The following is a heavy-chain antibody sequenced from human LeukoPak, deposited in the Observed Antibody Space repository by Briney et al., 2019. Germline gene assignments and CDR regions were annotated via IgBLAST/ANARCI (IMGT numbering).Heavy chain of an antibody. CDR3: ASVTMVRGVMRSGGPYYFDY. J-gene: IGHJ4*02. CDR2: ISSSSSYT. V-gene: IGHV3-11*06. Sequence: GGSLRLSCAASGFTFSDYYMSWIRQAPGKGLEWVSYISSSSSYTNYADSVKGRFTISRDNAKNSLYLQMNSLRAEDTAVYYRASVTMVRGVMRSGGPYYFDYWGQGTLVTVSS. CDR1: GFTFSDYY. D-gene: IGHD3-10*01.